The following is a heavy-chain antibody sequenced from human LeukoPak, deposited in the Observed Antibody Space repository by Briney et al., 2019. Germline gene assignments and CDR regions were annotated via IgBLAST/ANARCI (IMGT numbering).Heavy chain of an antibody. J-gene: IGHJ4*02. CDR2: IYYSGST. D-gene: IGHD5-12*01. CDR3: ARSGGYDRPFDY. CDR1: GGSISSYY. Sequence: PSETLSLTCTVSGGSISSYYWSWIRQPPGKGLEWIGYIYYSGSTNYNPSLKSRVTISVDTSKNQFSLKLSSVTAADTAVYYCARSGGYDRPFDYWGQGTLVTASS. V-gene: IGHV4-59*01.